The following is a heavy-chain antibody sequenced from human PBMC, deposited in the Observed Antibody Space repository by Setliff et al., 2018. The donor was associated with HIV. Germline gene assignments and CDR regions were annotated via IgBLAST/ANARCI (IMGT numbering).Heavy chain of an antibody. CDR1: TFTFDSFS. CDR2: INQDGSEK. Sequence: QPGGSLRLSCATSTFTFDSFSMTWVRQAPGKGLEWVANINQDGSEKNYVDSVKGRFTISRDNAKNSLFLQLNSLRAEDTAVYYCAKPAEWELDYWGQGTLVTVSS. D-gene: IGHD1-1*01. J-gene: IGHJ4*02. CDR3: AKPAEWELDY. V-gene: IGHV3-7*03.